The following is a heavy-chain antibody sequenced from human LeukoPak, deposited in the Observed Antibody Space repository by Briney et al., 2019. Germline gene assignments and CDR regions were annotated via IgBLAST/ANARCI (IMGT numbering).Heavy chain of an antibody. CDR1: GFTFSSYG. Sequence: GGSLRLSCAASGFTFSSYGMGWVRQAPGKGLEWVSSISGGGETTYYADSVKGRFPISRDNSKNTLYLQMNSLRAEDTAVYYCAKDSLRERIVGSTTRGVNDYWGQGTLVTVSS. CDR2: ISGGGETT. V-gene: IGHV3-23*01. D-gene: IGHD1-26*01. CDR3: AKDSLRERIVGSTTRGVNDY. J-gene: IGHJ4*02.